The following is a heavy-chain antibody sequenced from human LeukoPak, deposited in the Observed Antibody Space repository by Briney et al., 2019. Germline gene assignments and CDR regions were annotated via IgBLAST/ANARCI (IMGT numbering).Heavy chain of an antibody. CDR3: ARPPTRNLEWLLIGKYYFDY. D-gene: IGHD3-3*01. CDR1: GFTFSSYW. Sequence: GGSLRLSCAASGFTFSSYWMSWVRQAPGKGLEWVANIKQDGSEKYYVDSVKGRFTISRDNAKNSLYLQVNSLRAEDTAVYYCARPPTRNLEWLLIGKYYFDYWGQGTLVTVSS. J-gene: IGHJ4*02. V-gene: IGHV3-7*01. CDR2: IKQDGSEK.